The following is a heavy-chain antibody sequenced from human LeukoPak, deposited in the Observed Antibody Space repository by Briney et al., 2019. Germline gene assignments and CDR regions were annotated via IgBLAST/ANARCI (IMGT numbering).Heavy chain of an antibody. D-gene: IGHD2-15*01. CDR1: GYSFTGYY. CDR2: INPNSGGT. Sequence: ASVKVSCKASGYSFTGYYMHWVRQAPGQGLEWMGWINPNSGGTNYAQKFQGRVTMTRDTSISTAYMELSRLRSDDTAVYYCARDVEAGRYYYGMDVWGQGTMVTVSS. J-gene: IGHJ6*02. V-gene: IGHV1-2*02. CDR3: ARDVEAGRYYYGMDV.